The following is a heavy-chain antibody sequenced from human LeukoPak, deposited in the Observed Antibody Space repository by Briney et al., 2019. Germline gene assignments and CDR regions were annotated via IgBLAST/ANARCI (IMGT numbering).Heavy chain of an antibody. J-gene: IGHJ4*02. CDR1: GFTFSRYG. V-gene: IGHV3-30*03. CDR2: VSYDGSDK. CDR3: ASSAGALIDC. D-gene: IGHD6-19*01. Sequence: HPGGSLRLSCAASGFTFSRYGMHWVRQAPGKGLEWVAVVSYDGSDKYYADSVKGRFTISRDNSKNTLYLQMNSLRAEDTAVYYCASSAGALIDCWGQGTLVIVSS.